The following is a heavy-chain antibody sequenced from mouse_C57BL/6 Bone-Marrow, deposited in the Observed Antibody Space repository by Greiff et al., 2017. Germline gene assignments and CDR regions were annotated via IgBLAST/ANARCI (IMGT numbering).Heavy chain of an antibody. CDR1: GYTFTSYW. CDR2: IYPSDSET. D-gene: IGHD3-3*01. CDR3: AREGSPGFAY. Sequence: VQLQQPGAELVRPGSSVKLSCKASGYTFTSYWMDWVKQRPGQGLEWIGNIYPSDSETHYNQKFQDKATLTVDKSSSTAYMQRSSLTSEDSAVYYCAREGSPGFAYWGQGTLVTVSA. J-gene: IGHJ3*01. V-gene: IGHV1-61*01.